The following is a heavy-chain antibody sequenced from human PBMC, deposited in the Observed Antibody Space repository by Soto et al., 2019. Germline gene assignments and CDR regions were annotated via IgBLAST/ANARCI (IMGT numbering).Heavy chain of an antibody. CDR2: IDWDDDK. CDR1: GLSRTTSGRC. CDR3: ARNRRDRGDSLDV. Sequence: PTLGKAAQTVGLACSFSGLSRTTSGRCVSWIWEPPGKALEWLALIDWDDDKYYSKSLKTRLTISKDTSKNQVVLTMTNMDPVDTATYYCARNRRDRGDSLDVWGLGTTVTVPS. V-gene: IGHV2-70*01. D-gene: IGHD3-22*01. J-gene: IGHJ6*02.